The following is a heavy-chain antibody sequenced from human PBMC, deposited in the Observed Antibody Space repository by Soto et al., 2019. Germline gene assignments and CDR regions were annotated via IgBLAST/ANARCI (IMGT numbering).Heavy chain of an antibody. Sequence: ASVKVSCKASGYTFTSYDINWVRQATGQGLEWMGWVNPDSDNTGYAQKFQGRVTMTTNTSTSTAYMELSSLRSEDTAVYYCARECKGSILAAGGRLEYYYYMDVWGKRTTVTVSS. J-gene: IGHJ6*03. CDR3: ARECKGSILAAGGRLEYYYYMDV. D-gene: IGHD6-13*01. CDR2: VNPDSDNT. V-gene: IGHV1-8*01. CDR1: GYTFTSYD.